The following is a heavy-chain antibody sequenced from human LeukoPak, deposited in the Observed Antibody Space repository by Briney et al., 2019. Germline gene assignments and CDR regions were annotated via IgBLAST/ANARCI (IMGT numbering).Heavy chain of an antibody. CDR2: ISYDGSNK. Sequence: GGSLRLSCAASGFTFSSYGMHWVRQAPGKGLEWVAVISYDGSNKYYADSVKGRFTISRDNSKNTLYLQMNSLRAEDTAVYYCAKDVELVYWGQGTLVTVPS. CDR3: AKDVELVY. CDR1: GFTFSSYG. D-gene: IGHD6-6*01. V-gene: IGHV3-30*18. J-gene: IGHJ4*02.